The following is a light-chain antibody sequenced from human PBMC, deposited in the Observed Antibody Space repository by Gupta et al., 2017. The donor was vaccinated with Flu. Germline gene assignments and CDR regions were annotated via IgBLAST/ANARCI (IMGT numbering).Light chain of an antibody. Sequence: EVVLTQSPLPLPVPLGQPASISYRSSPSLVYSDGESYLPWFHHSPAHSPSRLIYKFDNRDTGVPDRVSGSGSGTDFTLKISRGGAEDVGVDDCKQGKRWPRTFGPGTKVDIK. CDR3: KQGKRWPRT. CDR2: KFD. V-gene: IGKV2-30*01. J-gene: IGKJ3*01. CDR1: PSLVYSDGESY.